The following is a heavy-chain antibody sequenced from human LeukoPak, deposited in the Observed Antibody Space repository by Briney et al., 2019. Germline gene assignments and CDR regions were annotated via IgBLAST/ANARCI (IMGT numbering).Heavy chain of an antibody. J-gene: IGHJ4*02. Sequence: PETLSLTCSVSGGSISSYYWSWIRQPAGKGLEWIGRIYSTGSTNYNPSLKSRVTMSVDTSKNQFSLRLRSVTAADTAVYYCARQIASAGTAGFDFWGQGALVTVSS. CDR3: ARQIASAGTAGFDF. D-gene: IGHD6-13*01. CDR1: GGSISSYY. CDR2: IYSTGST. V-gene: IGHV4-4*07.